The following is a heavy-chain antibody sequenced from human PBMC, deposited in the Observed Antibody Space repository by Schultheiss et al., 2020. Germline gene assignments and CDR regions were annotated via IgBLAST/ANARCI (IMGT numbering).Heavy chain of an antibody. CDR3: ARVSRSSGWSDY. V-gene: IGHV4-39*07. CDR2: IYYSGST. J-gene: IGHJ4*02. D-gene: IGHD6-19*01. Sequence: SETLSLTCTVSGGSISSGDYYWSWIRQPPGKGLEWVGSIYYSGSTYYNPSLKSRVTISVDTSKNQFSLKLSSVTAADTAVHFCARVSRSSGWSDYWGQGIMVTVSS. CDR1: GGSISSGDYY.